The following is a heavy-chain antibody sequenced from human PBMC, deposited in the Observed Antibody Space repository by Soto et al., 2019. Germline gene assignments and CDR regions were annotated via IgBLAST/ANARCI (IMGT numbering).Heavy chain of an antibody. CDR2: TYYRSKWYN. V-gene: IGHV6-1*01. J-gene: IGHJ6*02. CDR1: VDSVSSNSAA. CDR3: AREDTMVRGVLYFYYGMDV. Sequence: SQTLSLTCAISVDSVSSNSAAWNWIRQSPSRGLECLGRTYYRSKWYNDYAVSVKSRIXINPDTSKKQFPLQLNSVTPECTALYYCAREDTMVRGVLYFYYGMDVWGQGATVTVYS. D-gene: IGHD3-10*01.